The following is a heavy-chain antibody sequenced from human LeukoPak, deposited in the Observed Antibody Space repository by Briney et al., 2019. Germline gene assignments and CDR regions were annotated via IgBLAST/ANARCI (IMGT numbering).Heavy chain of an antibody. V-gene: IGHV3-53*01. Sequence: KSGGSLRLSCAASGFTVSSNYMSWVRQAPGKGLEWISVIYSGGSTYYADSVKGRFTISRDNSKNTLYLQMNSLRAEDTAVYYCAREGEDYYDSSGYYFDYWGQGTLVTVSS. CDR3: AREGEDYYDSSGYYFDY. CDR1: GFTVSSNY. D-gene: IGHD3-22*01. J-gene: IGHJ4*02. CDR2: IYSGGST.